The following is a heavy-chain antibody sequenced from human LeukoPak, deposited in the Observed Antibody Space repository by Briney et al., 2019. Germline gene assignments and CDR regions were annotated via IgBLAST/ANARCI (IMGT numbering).Heavy chain of an antibody. J-gene: IGHJ4*02. V-gene: IGHV3-7*01. CDR1: GFTFSSDA. Sequence: GGSLRLSCAASGFTFSSDAMTWVRQAPGKGLEWVANIKEDGSEKYYVDSVKGRFTISRDNAKNSVYLQMNSLRAEDTAVYYCARDGPTAYFDYWGQGTLVTVSS. CDR3: ARDGPTAYFDY. D-gene: IGHD5-18*01. CDR2: IKEDGSEK.